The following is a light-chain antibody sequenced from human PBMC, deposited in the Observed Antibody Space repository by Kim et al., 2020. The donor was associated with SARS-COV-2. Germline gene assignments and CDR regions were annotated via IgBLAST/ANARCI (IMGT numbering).Light chain of an antibody. CDR2: GDR. CDR1: SCNFGGDYD. J-gene: IGLJ3*02. V-gene: IGLV1-40*01. Sequence: VTISCTGSSCNFGGDYDVHWYQHLPGEPPTLLIYGDRNRPSGVPDRFSGSKSGTSASLAITGLQAEDEADYYCQSYDTSLSAWVFGGGTQLTVL. CDR3: QSYDTSLSAWV.